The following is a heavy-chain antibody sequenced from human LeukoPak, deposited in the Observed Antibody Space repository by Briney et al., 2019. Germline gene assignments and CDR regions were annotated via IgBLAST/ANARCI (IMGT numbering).Heavy chain of an antibody. Sequence: PSETLSLTRTVSGGSLGSGSYHWSWLRQPAGKGLVWIGHIYTSGSTNYNPSLKSRVTISVDTSKNQFSLKLSSVTAADTAVHYCARGSSSWYYFDYWGQGTLVTVSS. CDR2: IYTSGST. CDR3: ARGSSSWYYFDY. J-gene: IGHJ4*02. V-gene: IGHV4-61*09. D-gene: IGHD6-13*01. CDR1: GGSLGSGSYH.